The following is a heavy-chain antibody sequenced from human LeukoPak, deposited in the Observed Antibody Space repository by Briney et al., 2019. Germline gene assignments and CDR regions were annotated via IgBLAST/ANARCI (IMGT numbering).Heavy chain of an antibody. Sequence: SETLSLTCTVSGGSISSYYWSWTRQPPGKGLEWIGYIYYSGSTNYNPSLKSRVTISVDTSKNQFSLKLSSVTAADTAVYYCARARFGYSYGPNWFDPWGQGTLVTVSS. V-gene: IGHV4-59*01. CDR2: IYYSGST. CDR1: GGSISSYY. D-gene: IGHD5-18*01. J-gene: IGHJ5*02. CDR3: ARARFGYSYGPNWFDP.